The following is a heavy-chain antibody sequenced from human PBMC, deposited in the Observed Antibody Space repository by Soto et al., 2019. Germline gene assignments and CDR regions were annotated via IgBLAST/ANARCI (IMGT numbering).Heavy chain of an antibody. CDR1: GFTFSNAW. CDR3: TTVDDYSRMNTYYYYGMDV. D-gene: IGHD4-4*01. V-gene: IGHV3-15*01. Sequence: EVQLVESGGGLVQPGGSLRLSCAASGFTFSNAWMSWVRQAPGKGLEWVGRIKSKTDGGTTDYAAPVKGRFTSSRDDSKNTLYLQMNSLKTEDTAVYYCTTVDDYSRMNTYYYYGMDVWGQGTTVTVSS. J-gene: IGHJ6*02. CDR2: IKSKTDGGTT.